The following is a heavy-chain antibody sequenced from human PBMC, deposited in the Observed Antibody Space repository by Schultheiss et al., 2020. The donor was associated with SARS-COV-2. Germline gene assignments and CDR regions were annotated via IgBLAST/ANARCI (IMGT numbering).Heavy chain of an antibody. D-gene: IGHD1-26*01. CDR3: AREEEPSYGMDV. CDR2: IWYDGSNK. Sequence: GGSLRLSCAASGFTFSSYGMHWVRQAPGKGLEWVAVIWYDGSNKYYADSVKGRFTISRDNSKNTLYLQMNSLRAEDTAVYYCAREEEPSYGMDVWGQGTTVTVSS. V-gene: IGHV3-33*01. J-gene: IGHJ6*02. CDR1: GFTFSSYG.